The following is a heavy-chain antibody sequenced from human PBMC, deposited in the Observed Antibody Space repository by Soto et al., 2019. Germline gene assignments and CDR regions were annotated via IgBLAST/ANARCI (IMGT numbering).Heavy chain of an antibody. D-gene: IGHD1-7*01. V-gene: IGHV4-61*08. J-gene: IGHJ3*02. Sequence: QVQLQESGPGLVKPSETLSLTCSVSGGSVSSGGYYWSWIRQPPGKGLEWIAYISDTVTTNYNSSPKIRVTISLDMSKNRVSLRLDSVTAADTAVYYCARDRSDNSNYYDAFDIWGQGTMVTVSS. CDR2: ISDTVTT. CDR3: ARDRSDNSNYYDAFDI. CDR1: GGSVSSGGYY.